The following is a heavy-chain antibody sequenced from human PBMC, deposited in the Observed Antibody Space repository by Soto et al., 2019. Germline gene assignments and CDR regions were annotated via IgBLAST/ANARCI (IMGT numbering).Heavy chain of an antibody. J-gene: IGHJ6*02. CDR1: GYTFTGYY. CDR3: AREHYYESSGYYPTYYYYYGMDV. Sequence: QVQLVQSGAEVKKPGASVKVSCKASGYTFTGYYMHWVRQAPGQGLEWMGWINPNSGCTNYAQKFQGRVNMTRDTALSTAYMELSRRRSDDTAVYYCAREHYYESSGYYPTYYYYYGMDVWGQGTKVTVSS. D-gene: IGHD3-22*01. V-gene: IGHV1-2*02. CDR2: INPNSGCT.